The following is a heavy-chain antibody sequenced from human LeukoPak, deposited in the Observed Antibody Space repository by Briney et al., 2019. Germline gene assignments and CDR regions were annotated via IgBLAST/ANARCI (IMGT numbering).Heavy chain of an antibody. CDR1: GFTFSSYG. CDR2: IWYEADKE. Sequence: PGGSLRLSCAASGFTFSSYGMHWVRQAPGKGLEWVAIIWYEADKEFYGDSVKGRFTISRDNSHNTLYLQTNSLRVEDTAVYYCARERDPYGDYIIDAFDIWGRGTMVTVSS. CDR3: ARERDPYGDYIIDAFDI. J-gene: IGHJ3*02. V-gene: IGHV3-33*01. D-gene: IGHD4-17*01.